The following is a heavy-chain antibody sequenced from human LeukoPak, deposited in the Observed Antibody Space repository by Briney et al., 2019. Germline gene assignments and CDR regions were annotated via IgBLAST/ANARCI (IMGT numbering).Heavy chain of an antibody. D-gene: IGHD2-21*02. Sequence: GSSVKVSCKASGGTFTSYYMHWVRQAPGQGLEWMGIINPSGGSTSYAQKFQGRVTMTRDTSTSTAYMELSSLRSEDTAVYYCARGRGVYCGGDCSYFDYWGQGTLVTVSS. CDR3: ARGRGVYCGGDCSYFDY. V-gene: IGHV1-46*01. CDR2: INPSGGST. CDR1: GGTFTSYY. J-gene: IGHJ4*02.